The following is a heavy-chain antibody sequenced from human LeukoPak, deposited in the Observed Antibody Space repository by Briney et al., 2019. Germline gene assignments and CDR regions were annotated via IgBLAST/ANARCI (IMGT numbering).Heavy chain of an antibody. D-gene: IGHD3-22*01. CDR3: ARSPRTYYYDSSGYARY. V-gene: IGHV3-30*02. J-gene: IGHJ4*02. CDR2: IRYDGSNK. CDR1: GFTFSSCG. Sequence: GGSLRLSCAASGFTFSSCGMHWVRQAPGKGLEWVAFIRYDGSNKYYADSVKGRFTISRDNSKNTLYLQMNSLRAEDTAVYYCARSPRTYYYDSSGYARYWGQGTLVTVSS.